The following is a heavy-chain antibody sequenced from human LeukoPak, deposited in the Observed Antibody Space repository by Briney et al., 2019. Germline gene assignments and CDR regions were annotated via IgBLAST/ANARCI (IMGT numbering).Heavy chain of an antibody. Sequence: GGSLRLSCAASGLTFRNYWMSWIRQAPGKGLEWAAHISEDGSNKYYVDSVKGRFTISRDNSKNMLFLRMNSLRVEDTAVYFCASLARDYWGQGTLVSVSS. D-gene: IGHD3-3*02. V-gene: IGHV3-7*03. CDR3: ASLARDY. J-gene: IGHJ4*02. CDR1: GLTFRNYW. CDR2: ISEDGSNK.